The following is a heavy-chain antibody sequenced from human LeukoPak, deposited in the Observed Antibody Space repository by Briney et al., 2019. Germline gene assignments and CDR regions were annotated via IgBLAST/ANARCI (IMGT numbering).Heavy chain of an antibody. CDR3: ARSIYSDRGTFDY. CDR1: GGSISSSSYY. V-gene: IGHV4-39*07. D-gene: IGHD3-16*02. CDR2: IYYSGST. Sequence: PSETLSLTCTVSGGSISSSSYYWGWIRQPPGKGLEWIGSIYYSGSTYYNPSLKSRVTISVDTSKNQFSLKLSSVTAADTAVYFCARSIYSDRGTFDYWGQGIPVTVSS. J-gene: IGHJ4*02.